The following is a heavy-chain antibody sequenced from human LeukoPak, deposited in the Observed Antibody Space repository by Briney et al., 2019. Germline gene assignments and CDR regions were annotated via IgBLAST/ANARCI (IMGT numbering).Heavy chain of an antibody. CDR1: RFTFSNAW. J-gene: IGHJ4*02. V-gene: IGHV3-15*01. CDR3: TTDLGASLRGYITMVRGVIGYFDY. CDR2: IKSKTDGGTT. Sequence: GGSLRLSCAASRFTFSNAWMSWVRQAPGKGLEWVGRIKSKTDGGTTDYAAPVKGRFTISRDDSKNTLYLQMNSLKTEDTAVYYCTTDLGASLRGYITMVRGVIGYFDYWGQGTLVTVSS. D-gene: IGHD3-10*01.